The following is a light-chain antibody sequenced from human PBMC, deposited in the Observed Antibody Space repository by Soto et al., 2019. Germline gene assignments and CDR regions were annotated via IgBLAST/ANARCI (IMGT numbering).Light chain of an antibody. Sequence: QSVLTQPPSVSGAPGQRVTISCTGSSSNIGAGYDVHWYQQLPGTAPKLLIYGNSNRPSGVPDRFSGSKSGTSASLAITGLRAEDEADDDCQSYDRSLSGWVFGGGTKVTVL. J-gene: IGLJ3*02. V-gene: IGLV1-40*01. CDR1: SSNIGAGYD. CDR2: GNS. CDR3: QSYDRSLSGWV.